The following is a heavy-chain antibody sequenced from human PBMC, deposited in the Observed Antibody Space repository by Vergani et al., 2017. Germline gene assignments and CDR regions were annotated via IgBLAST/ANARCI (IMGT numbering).Heavy chain of an antibody. CDR3: ARARTAAGTLIWYFDL. V-gene: IGHV1-18*01. Sequence: QVQLVQSGAEVKKPGASVKVSCKASGYIFTTYGLSWLRQAPGQGLEWMGWISAYNGNTNYAQNFQARVTMTTDTSTGTAYMELRSRRSDDTAVYYCARARTAAGTLIWYFDLWGRGTLVTVSS. CDR1: GYIFTTYG. D-gene: IGHD6-13*01. J-gene: IGHJ2*01. CDR2: ISAYNGNT.